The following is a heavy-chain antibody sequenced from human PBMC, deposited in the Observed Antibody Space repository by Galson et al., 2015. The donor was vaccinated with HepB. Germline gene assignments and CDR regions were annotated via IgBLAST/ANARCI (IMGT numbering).Heavy chain of an antibody. CDR2: IRYDEYEY. Sequence: SLRLSCAASGFSFSYYWMSWIRQAPGKRPEWVANIRYDEYEYYYADFVKGRFTISRDNARNSVFLQMSSLRRDDTAVYYCVRDRTYKGGNFFDFWGQGALVTVSS. V-gene: IGHV3-7*03. D-gene: IGHD3-10*01. CDR1: GFSFSYYW. CDR3: VRDRTYKGGNFFDF. J-gene: IGHJ4*02.